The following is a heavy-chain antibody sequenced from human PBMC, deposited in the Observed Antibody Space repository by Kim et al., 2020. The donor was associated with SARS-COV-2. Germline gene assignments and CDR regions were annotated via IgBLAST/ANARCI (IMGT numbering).Heavy chain of an antibody. CDR1: GGSISSGGYY. CDR2: IYYIGST. Sequence: SETLSLTCTVSGGSISSGGYYWNCIRQHPGKGLEWIGYIYYIGSTYYNPSLKSRVTISLDTSKNQFSLKLSSVTAADTAVYYCATQRGRLYAFWSAPGWFGPWGPGTLVTVSS. CDR3: ATQRGRLYAFWSAPGWFGP. V-gene: IGHV4-31*03. J-gene: IGHJ5*02. D-gene: IGHD3-3*01.